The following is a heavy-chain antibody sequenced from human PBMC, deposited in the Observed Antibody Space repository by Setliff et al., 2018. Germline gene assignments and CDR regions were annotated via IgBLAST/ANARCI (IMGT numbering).Heavy chain of an antibody. Sequence: SETLSLTCAVYGGSFSGYYWSWIRQPPGKGLEWIGEINHSGSTNYNPSLKSRVTISVDTSKNQFSLKLSSVTAADTAVYYCARGRGQLWLLYFQHWGQGTLVTVSS. CDR3: ARGRGQLWLLYFQH. CDR1: GGSFSGYY. V-gene: IGHV4-34*01. CDR2: INHSGST. J-gene: IGHJ1*01. D-gene: IGHD5-18*01.